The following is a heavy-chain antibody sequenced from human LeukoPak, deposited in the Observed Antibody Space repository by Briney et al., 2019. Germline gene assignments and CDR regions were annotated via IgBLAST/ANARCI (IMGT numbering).Heavy chain of an antibody. CDR1: GYSISSGYY. Sequence: SEPLSLTCTVSGYSISSGYYWGWIRQPPGKGLEWIGSIYHSGSTNYHPSHKSRVTISVDTSKNQFSLKLSSVTAADTAVYYCASLGGYSYGDPDYWGQGTLVTVSS. CDR2: IYHSGST. J-gene: IGHJ4*02. D-gene: IGHD5-18*01. CDR3: ASLGGYSYGDPDY. V-gene: IGHV4-38-2*02.